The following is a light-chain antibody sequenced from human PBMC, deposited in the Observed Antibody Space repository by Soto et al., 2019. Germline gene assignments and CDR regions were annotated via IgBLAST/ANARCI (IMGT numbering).Light chain of an antibody. Sequence: EIVLTQSPGTLSLSPGERATLSCRASQSVTSGYLGWYQQKPGQAPRLLIYGASTRATGIPARFSGSGSGTEFTLTINSLQSEDFAVYYCQQYNNWPRTFGQGTKVDIK. CDR2: GAS. CDR1: QSVTSGY. CDR3: QQYNNWPRT. J-gene: IGKJ1*01. V-gene: IGKV3-15*01.